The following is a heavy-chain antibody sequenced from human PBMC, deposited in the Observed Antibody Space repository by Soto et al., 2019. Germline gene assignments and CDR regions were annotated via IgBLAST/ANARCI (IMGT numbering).Heavy chain of an antibody. CDR2: IYYSGST. D-gene: IGHD2-8*01. CDR3: ARSSPYCTNGVCRYYYYYYGMDV. CDR1: GGSISSYY. J-gene: IGHJ6*02. V-gene: IGHV4-59*01. Sequence: QVQLQESGPGLMKPSETLSLTCTVSGGSISSYYWSWIRQPPGKGLEWIGYIYYSGSTNYNPSLKSRVTISVDTSKNQFSLKLSSVTAADTAVYYCARSSPYCTNGVCRYYYYYYGMDVWGQGTTVTVSS.